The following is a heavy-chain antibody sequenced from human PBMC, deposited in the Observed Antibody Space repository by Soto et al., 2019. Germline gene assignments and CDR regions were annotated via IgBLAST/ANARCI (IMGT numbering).Heavy chain of an antibody. Sequence: ASVKVSCKASGYTFTSYGISWVRQAPGQGLDWMGWISAYNGNTKYAQDLQGRVTMTTDTSTSTAYMELRSLRSDDTAVYYCARFSGGSYNTYYFYYGIDVWGQGTTVTVYS. D-gene: IGHD2-15*01. J-gene: IGHJ6*02. CDR1: GYTFTSYG. CDR2: ISAYNGNT. V-gene: IGHV1-18*01. CDR3: ARFSGGSYNTYYFYYGIDV.